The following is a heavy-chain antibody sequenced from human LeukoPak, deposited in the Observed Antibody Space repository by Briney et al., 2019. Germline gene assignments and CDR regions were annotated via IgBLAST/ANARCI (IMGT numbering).Heavy chain of an antibody. CDR3: ARGASCGGDCYWEDYCYYGTDV. CDR2: INDSGTT. D-gene: IGHD2-21*02. J-gene: IGHJ6*02. Sequence: SETLSLTCAVYGESFSGYYWSWIRQPPGKGLEWIGEINDSGTTNYNPSLKSRVTISIDSSKNQFSLKLSSVTAADTAVYYCARGASCGGDCYWEDYCYYGTDVWGQGTTVTVSS. CDR1: GESFSGYY. V-gene: IGHV4-34*01.